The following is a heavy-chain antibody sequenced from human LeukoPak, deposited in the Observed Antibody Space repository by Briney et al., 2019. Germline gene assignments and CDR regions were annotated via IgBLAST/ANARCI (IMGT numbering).Heavy chain of an antibody. V-gene: IGHV4-59*01. J-gene: IGHJ5*02. D-gene: IGHD3-3*01. Sequence: SETLSLTCTVSGGSISSYYWSWIRQPPGKGLEWIGYIYYSGSTNYNPSLKSRVTISVDTSKNQFSLKLSSVTAADMAVYYCARSTYYDFWSGYPSGWFDPWGQGTLVTVSS. CDR1: GGSISSYY. CDR3: ARSTYYDFWSGYPSGWFDP. CDR2: IYYSGST.